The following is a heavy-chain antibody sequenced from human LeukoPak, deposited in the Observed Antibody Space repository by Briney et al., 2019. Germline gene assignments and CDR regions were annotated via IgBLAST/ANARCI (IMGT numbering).Heavy chain of an antibody. V-gene: IGHV3-20*04. CDR3: ARERRGITGTEWFDP. CDR2: ISWNSDST. D-gene: IGHD1-20*01. J-gene: IGHJ5*02. CDR1: GFTFDDYG. Sequence: GGSLRLSCAASGFTFDDYGMSWVRQAPGKGPEWVAGISWNSDSTGYPDSVKGRFTISRDNAKNSLYLQMNSLRVEDTALYYCARERRGITGTEWFDPWGQGTLVTVSS.